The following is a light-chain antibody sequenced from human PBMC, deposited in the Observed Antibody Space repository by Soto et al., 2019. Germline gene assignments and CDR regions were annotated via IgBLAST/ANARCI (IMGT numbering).Light chain of an antibody. Sequence: DTVMTQSAATLSVSPGERTTLSCRASQSVNTNLAWYQQKPGQAPRLLIFGASIRATGVPDRFSGSGSGTEFTLSISSLQSEDSAVYYCQQYNDWPPLTFGGGTKVDIK. V-gene: IGKV3-15*01. CDR2: GAS. CDR1: QSVNTN. CDR3: QQYNDWPPLT. J-gene: IGKJ4*01.